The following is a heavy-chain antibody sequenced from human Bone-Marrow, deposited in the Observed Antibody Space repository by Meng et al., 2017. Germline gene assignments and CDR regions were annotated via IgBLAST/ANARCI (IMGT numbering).Heavy chain of an antibody. CDR3: ARRGTTGSYYLFDAYDI. Sequence: GESLKISCAASGFTFSSYSMNWVRQAPGKGLEWVSSISSSSSYIYYADSVKGRFTISRDNAKNSLYLQMNSLRAEDTAVYYCARRGTTGSYYLFDAYDIWGQGTMVTVSS. CDR1: GFTFSSYS. J-gene: IGHJ3*02. V-gene: IGHV3-21*01. CDR2: ISSSSSYI. D-gene: IGHD1-26*01.